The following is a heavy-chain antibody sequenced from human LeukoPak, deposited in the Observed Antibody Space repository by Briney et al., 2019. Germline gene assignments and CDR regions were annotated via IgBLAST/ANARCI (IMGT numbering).Heavy chain of an antibody. CDR1: GYTFTSYY. Sequence: GASVKVSCKASGYTFTSYYMHWVRQAPGLGLEWMGMINPSGGSTRYAQKFQGRVTMTRDTSTSTVYMELSSLRSEDTAVYYCARETNYYDSSGNTYMDVWGKGTTVTISS. CDR3: ARETNYYDSSGNTYMDV. V-gene: IGHV1-46*01. D-gene: IGHD3-22*01. CDR2: INPSGGST. J-gene: IGHJ6*03.